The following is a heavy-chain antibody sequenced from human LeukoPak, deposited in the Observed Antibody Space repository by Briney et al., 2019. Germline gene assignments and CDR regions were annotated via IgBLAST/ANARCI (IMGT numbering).Heavy chain of an antibody. V-gene: IGHV1-69*13. CDR1: GYTFTTYC. D-gene: IGHD2-2*01. Sequence: GASVKVSCKASGYTFTTYCIHWVRQAPGQGLEWMGGIIPIFGTANYAQKFQGRVTITADESTSTAYMELSSLRSEDTAVYYCAREGAEYCSSTSCYLENWFDPWGQGTLVTVSS. J-gene: IGHJ5*02. CDR3: AREGAEYCSSTSCYLENWFDP. CDR2: IIPIFGTA.